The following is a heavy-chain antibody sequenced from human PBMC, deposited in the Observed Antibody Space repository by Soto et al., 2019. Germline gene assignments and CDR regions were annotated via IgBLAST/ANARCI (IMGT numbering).Heavy chain of an antibody. V-gene: IGHV3-66*01. D-gene: IGHD4-17*01. Sequence: EAHLVGSGGGLVQPGGSLRLSCAASGFAVSANYLSWVRQAPGKGLEWVSLIYSGGDTDYADSVRGRFTISRYNSKNTLYLQMNSLKAEDTAVYYCATRMTTAPYWGQGALVNVSS. CDR3: ATRMTTAPY. CDR1: GFAVSANY. CDR2: IYSGGDT. J-gene: IGHJ4*02.